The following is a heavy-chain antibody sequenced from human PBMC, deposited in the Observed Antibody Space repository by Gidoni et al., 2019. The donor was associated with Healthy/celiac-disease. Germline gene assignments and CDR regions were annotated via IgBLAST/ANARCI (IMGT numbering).Heavy chain of an antibody. J-gene: IGHJ3*02. Sequence: QVQLVESGGGVVQPGRSLRLSCAASGFTFSSYGMHWVRQAPGKGLEWVAVIWYDGSNKYYADSVKGRFTISRDNSKNTLYLQMNSLRAEDTAVYYCARDPSIGDAFDIWGQGTMVTVSS. CDR1: GFTFSSYG. CDR3: ARDPSIGDAFDI. CDR2: IWYDGSNK. V-gene: IGHV3-33*01.